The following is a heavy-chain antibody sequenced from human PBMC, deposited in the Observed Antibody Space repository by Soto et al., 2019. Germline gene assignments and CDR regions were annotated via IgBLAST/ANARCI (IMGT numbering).Heavy chain of an antibody. V-gene: IGHV1-46*01. CDR3: ARDIEWARMVRGVIKYYYGMDV. D-gene: IGHD3-10*01. J-gene: IGHJ6*02. CDR1: GYTFTSYY. Sequence: ASVKVSCKASGYTFTSYYMHWVRQAPGQGLEWMGIINPSGGSTSYAQKFQGRVTMTRDTSTSTVYMELSSLRSEDTAVYYCARDIEWARMVRGVIKYYYGMDVWGQGTTVTVSS. CDR2: INPSGGST.